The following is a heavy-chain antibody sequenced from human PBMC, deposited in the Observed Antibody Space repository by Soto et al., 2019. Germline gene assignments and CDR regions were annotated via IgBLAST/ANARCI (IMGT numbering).Heavy chain of an antibody. V-gene: IGHV5-51*01. D-gene: IGHD3-3*01. Sequence: PGESLKISCKASGYIFTSHWIGWVRQMPGKGLEWMGIIYPGDSDTRYSPSFQGQVSISVDKSVSTAYLQWSSLKASDTALYYCARYGVFGTSGYYSCDMDVWGQGNAGTVGS. CDR2: IYPGDSDT. J-gene: IGHJ6*01. CDR3: ARYGVFGTSGYYSCDMDV. CDR1: GYIFTSHW.